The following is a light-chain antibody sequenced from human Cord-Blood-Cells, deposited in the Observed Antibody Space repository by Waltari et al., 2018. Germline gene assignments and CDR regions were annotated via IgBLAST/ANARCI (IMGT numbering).Light chain of an antibody. CDR2: EVS. V-gene: IGLV2-8*01. CDR3: SSYAGSNKV. Sequence: QSALTQPPSASGSPGQSVTISCTATSSDVGGYNYVSWYQKHPGKAPKLMIYEVSKRPSGVPDRFSGSKSGNTASLTVSGLQAEDEADYYCSSYAGSNKVFGGGTKLTVL. J-gene: IGLJ3*02. CDR1: SSDVGGYNY.